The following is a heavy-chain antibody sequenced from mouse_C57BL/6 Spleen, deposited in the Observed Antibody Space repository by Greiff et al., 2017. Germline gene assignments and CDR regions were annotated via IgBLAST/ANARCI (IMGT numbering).Heavy chain of an antibody. D-gene: IGHD1-1*01. J-gene: IGHJ3*01. Sequence: VQLQQPGAELVRPGTSVKLSCKASGYTFTSYWMHWVKQRPGQGLEWIGVIDPSDSYTNYNQKFKGKATLTVDTSSSTAYMQLSSLTSEDSAVYYCARKGISGGSGSWFAYWGQGTLVTVSA. V-gene: IGHV1-59*01. CDR2: IDPSDSYT. CDR1: GYTFTSYW. CDR3: ARKGISGGSGSWFAY.